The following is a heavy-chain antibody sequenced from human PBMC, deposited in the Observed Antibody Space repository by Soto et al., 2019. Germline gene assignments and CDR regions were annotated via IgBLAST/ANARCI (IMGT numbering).Heavy chain of an antibody. V-gene: IGHV3-23*01. CDR1: GFNFKKFA. CDR3: AKADGQQWLIPHLDN. CDR2: ISCCGGSA. D-gene: IGHD6-19*01. J-gene: IGHJ4*02. Sequence: EVQLLESGGGVVQPGGSLRLSCVASGFNFKKFAMAWVRQAAGEGLEWVSGISCCGGSASYADSVKGRCSIARDDSKNTVSLQVNSRIGEDKAQYYCAKADGQQWLIPHLDNWGQGTMVTVS.